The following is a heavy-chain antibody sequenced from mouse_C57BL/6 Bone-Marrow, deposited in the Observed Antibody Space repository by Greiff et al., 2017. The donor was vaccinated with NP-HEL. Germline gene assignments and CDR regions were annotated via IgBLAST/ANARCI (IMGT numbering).Heavy chain of an antibody. Sequence: VQLQQPGAELVMPGASVKLSCKASGYTFTSYWMHWVKQRPGQGLEWIGEIDPSDSYTNYNQKFKGKSTLTVDKSSSTAYMQLSSLTSEDSAVYYCARRDSSGYVGYWGQGTTLTVSS. CDR1: GYTFTSYW. V-gene: IGHV1-69*01. CDR3: ARRDSSGYVGY. J-gene: IGHJ2*01. D-gene: IGHD3-2*02. CDR2: IDPSDSYT.